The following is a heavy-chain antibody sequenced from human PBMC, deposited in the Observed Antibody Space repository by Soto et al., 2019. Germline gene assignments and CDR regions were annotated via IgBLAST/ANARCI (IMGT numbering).Heavy chain of an antibody. Sequence: EVQVLESGGGLVQPGGSLRLSCEGSEFTVSGHAMTWIRQAPGKGPEWVSTITADGGTYYADSVKGRFAMSRDTSENTLYLQMNSLGAEDTGAYYCATHVSCSGGSCQYDAFAIRGQGTMVTVSS. D-gene: IGHD2-15*01. V-gene: IGHV3-23*01. J-gene: IGHJ3*02. CDR3: ATHVSCSGGSCQYDAFAI. CDR1: EFTVSGHA. CDR2: ITADGGT.